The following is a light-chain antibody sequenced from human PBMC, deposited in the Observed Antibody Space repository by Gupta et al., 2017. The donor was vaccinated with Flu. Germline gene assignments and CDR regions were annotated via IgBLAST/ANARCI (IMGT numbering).Light chain of an antibody. V-gene: IGKV1-39*01. Sequence: DIQMTQSPSSLSASVGDRVTITCRSSHNINGFINWYQQKPGEAPKLLIYATSTFQRGVPSRFGGSGAGTDYTLTIAKLQPDDVATYYCQQRNCAFRTFGRGTTVE. CDR2: ATS. J-gene: IGKJ1*01. CDR3: QQRNCAFRT. CDR1: HNINGF.